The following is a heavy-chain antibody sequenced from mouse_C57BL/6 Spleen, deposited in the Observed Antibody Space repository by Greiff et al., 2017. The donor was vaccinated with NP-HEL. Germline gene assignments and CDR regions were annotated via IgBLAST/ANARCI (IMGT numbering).Heavy chain of an antibody. CDR2: IDPSDSYT. V-gene: IGHV1-50*01. CDR3: ASPWFAY. Sequence: QVQLQQSGAELVKPGASVKLSCKASGYTFTSYWMQWVKQRPGQGLEWIGEIDPSDSYTNYNQKFKGKATLTVDTSSSTAYMQLSSLTSEDSAVYYCASPWFAYWGQGTLVTVSA. J-gene: IGHJ3*01. CDR1: GYTFTSYW.